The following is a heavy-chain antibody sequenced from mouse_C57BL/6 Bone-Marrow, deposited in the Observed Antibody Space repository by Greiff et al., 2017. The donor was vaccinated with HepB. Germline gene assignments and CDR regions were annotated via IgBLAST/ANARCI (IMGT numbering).Heavy chain of an antibody. Sequence: VQLKQSGAELVRPGASVKLSCTASGFNIKDDYMHWVKQRPEQGLEWIGWIDPENGDTEYASKLQGKATITADTSSNTAYLQLSSLTSEDTAVYYCTSYDEAYWGQGTLVTVSA. V-gene: IGHV14-4*01. CDR2: IDPENGDT. CDR1: GFNIKDDY. D-gene: IGHD2-12*01. CDR3: TSYDEAY. J-gene: IGHJ3*01.